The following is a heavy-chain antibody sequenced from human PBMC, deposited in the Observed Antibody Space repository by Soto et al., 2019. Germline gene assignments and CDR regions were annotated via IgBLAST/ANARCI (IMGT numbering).Heavy chain of an antibody. D-gene: IGHD3-16*01. Sequence: EVQLVESGGGLAQPGRSLRLSCAASGFIFDEYAMHWVRQVPGKGLEWVSTVSWNSATIAYADSVKGRFIISRDSATNSLYLQMSSPRPEDTAFYYCAKGGASRVDALDVWGQGTLVTVSS. J-gene: IGHJ3*01. CDR3: AKGGASRVDALDV. CDR1: GFIFDEYA. V-gene: IGHV3-9*01. CDR2: VSWNSATI.